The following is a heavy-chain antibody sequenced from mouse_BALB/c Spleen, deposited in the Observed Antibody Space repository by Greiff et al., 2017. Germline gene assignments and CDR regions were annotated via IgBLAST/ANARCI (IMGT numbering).Heavy chain of an antibody. CDR3: ARRGDFDY. Sequence: EVQLQQSGAELVRPGALVKLSCKASGFNIKDYYKHWVKQRPEQGLEWIGWIDPENGNTIYDPKFQGKASITADTSSNTAYLQLSSLTSEDTAVYYCARRGDFDYWGQGTTLTVSS. J-gene: IGHJ2*01. CDR1: GFNIKDYY. CDR2: IDPENGNT. V-gene: IGHV14-1*02.